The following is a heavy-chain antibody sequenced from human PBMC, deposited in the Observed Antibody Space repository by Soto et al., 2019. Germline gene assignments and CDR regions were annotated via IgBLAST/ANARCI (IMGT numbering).Heavy chain of an antibody. CDR2: IYYSGST. V-gene: IGHV4-39*01. Sequence: PSETLSLTCTVSGGSISSSSYYWGWIRQPPGKGLEWIGSIYYSGSTYYNPSLKSRVTISVDTSKNQFSLKLSSVTAADTAVYYCARCITMVRGVIRYYFDYWGQGTLVTVSS. CDR1: GGSISSSSYY. CDR3: ARCITMVRGVIRYYFDY. D-gene: IGHD3-10*01. J-gene: IGHJ4*02.